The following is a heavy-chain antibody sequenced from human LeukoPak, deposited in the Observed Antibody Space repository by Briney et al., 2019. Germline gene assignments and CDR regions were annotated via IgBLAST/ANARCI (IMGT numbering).Heavy chain of an antibody. D-gene: IGHD4-23*01. Sequence: SETLSLTCTVSSFSISSYYWSWIRPPPGKGLEWIGYIYYSGSTNYNPSLKSRVTISVDTSKNQFSLKLSSVTAADMAVYYCARGGGGNADWFDPWGQGTLVTVSS. CDR1: SFSISSYY. J-gene: IGHJ5*02. CDR2: IYYSGST. V-gene: IGHV4-59*01. CDR3: ARGGGGNADWFDP.